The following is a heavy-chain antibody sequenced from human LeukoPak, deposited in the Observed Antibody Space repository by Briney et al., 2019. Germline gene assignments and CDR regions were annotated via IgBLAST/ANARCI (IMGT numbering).Heavy chain of an antibody. J-gene: IGHJ4*02. CDR1: GVTVSSNY. D-gene: IGHD6-19*01. Sequence: PGGSLRLSCAASGVTVSSNYMSWVRQAPGKGLELVAIIYGGDSTSYADSVRGRFTISRDNSKNTLYLQMNSLRAEDTAMYYCARDRLGSGWSYYFDYWGQGTLVTVSS. CDR3: ARDRLGSGWSYYFDY. CDR2: IYGGDST. V-gene: IGHV3-53*01.